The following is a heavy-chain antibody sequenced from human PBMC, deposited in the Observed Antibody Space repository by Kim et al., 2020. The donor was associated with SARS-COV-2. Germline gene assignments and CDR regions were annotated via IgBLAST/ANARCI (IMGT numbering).Heavy chain of an antibody. D-gene: IGHD4-4*01. Sequence: SVKVSCKASGGTFSSYAISWVRQAPGQGLEWMGGIIPIFGTANYAQKFQGRVTITADESTSTAYMELSSLRSEDTAVYYCARDMWETTVTTYYYYYYGMDVWGQGTTVTVSS. CDR2: IIPIFGTA. CDR1: GGTFSSYA. CDR3: ARDMWETTVTTYYYYYYGMDV. V-gene: IGHV1-69*13. J-gene: IGHJ6*02.